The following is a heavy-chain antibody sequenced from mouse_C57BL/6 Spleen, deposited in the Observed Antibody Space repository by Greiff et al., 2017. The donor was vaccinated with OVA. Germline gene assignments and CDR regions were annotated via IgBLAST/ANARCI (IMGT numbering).Heavy chain of an antibody. J-gene: IGHJ3*01. CDR3: TLYCNYVWFAY. CDR1: GYTFTSYW. V-gene: IGHV1-5*01. D-gene: IGHD2-1*01. CDR2: IYPGNSDT. Sequence: DVKLQESGTVLARPGASVKMSCTTSGYTFTSYWMHWVKQRPGQGLEWIGAIYPGNSDTSYNQKFKGKAKLTAVTSASTAYMELSSLTNEDSAVYYCTLYCNYVWFAYWGQGTLVTVSA.